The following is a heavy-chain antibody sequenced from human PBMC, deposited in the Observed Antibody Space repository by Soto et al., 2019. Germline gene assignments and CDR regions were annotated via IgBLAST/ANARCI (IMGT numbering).Heavy chain of an antibody. CDR2: ISGSGGST. Sequence: GGSLRLSCAASGFTFSSYAMSWVRQAPGKGLEWVSAISGSGGSTYYADSVKGRFTISRDNSKNTLYLQMNSLRAEDTAVYYCAKDQPVRYFDWLLGVAAFDIWGQGTMVTVSS. CDR1: GFTFSSYA. D-gene: IGHD3-9*01. CDR3: AKDQPVRYFDWLLGVAAFDI. J-gene: IGHJ3*02. V-gene: IGHV3-23*01.